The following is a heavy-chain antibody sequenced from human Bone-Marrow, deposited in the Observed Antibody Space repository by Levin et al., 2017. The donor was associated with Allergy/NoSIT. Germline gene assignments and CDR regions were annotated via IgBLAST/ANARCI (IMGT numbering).Heavy chain of an antibody. CDR1: GGSISSYY. D-gene: IGHD4-17*01. CDR2: IYYSGST. J-gene: IGHJ4*02. V-gene: IGHV4-59*01. CDR3: ARTPTDYGGPQLFDY. Sequence: GSLRLSCTVSGGSISSYYWSWIRQPPGKGLEWIGYIYYSGSTNYNPSLKSRVTISVDTSKNQFSLKLSSVTAADTAVYYCARTPTDYGGPQLFDYWGQGTLVTVSS.